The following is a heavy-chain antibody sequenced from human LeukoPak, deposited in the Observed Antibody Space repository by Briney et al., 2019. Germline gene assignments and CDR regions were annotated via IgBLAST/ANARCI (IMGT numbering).Heavy chain of an antibody. CDR2: IYPGDSDT. D-gene: IGHD6-13*01. CDR1: GYSFTSYW. CDR3: ASPGIALYDAFDI. Sequence: GESLKISCKGSGYSFTSYWISWVRQMPGKGLEWMGIIYPGDSDTRYSPSFQGQVTISADKSISTAYLQWSSLKASDTAMYYCASPGIALYDAFDIWGQGTMVTVSS. V-gene: IGHV5-51*01. J-gene: IGHJ3*02.